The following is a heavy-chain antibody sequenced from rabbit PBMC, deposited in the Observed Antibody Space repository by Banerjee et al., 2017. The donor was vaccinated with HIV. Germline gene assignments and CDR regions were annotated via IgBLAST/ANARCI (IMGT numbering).Heavy chain of an antibody. CDR2: IDTADGNI. J-gene: IGHJ4*01. CDR3: MIYGTAWGNNL. Sequence: QEQLEESGGGLVQPGGSLKLTCTVSGFDFSSYGVSWVRQATGKGLEWIGYIDTADGNIYFASWGHARLTITSHNVPNSLYLHLNILPAADPATYFCMIYGTAWGNNLWAPGTLFTV. D-gene: IGHD7-1*01. CDR1: GFDFSSYG. V-gene: IGHV1S47*01.